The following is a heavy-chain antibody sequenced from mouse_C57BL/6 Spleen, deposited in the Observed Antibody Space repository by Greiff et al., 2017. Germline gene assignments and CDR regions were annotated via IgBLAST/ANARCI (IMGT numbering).Heavy chain of an antibody. V-gene: IGHV1-50*01. Sequence: QVQLQQSGPELVKPGASVKLSCKASGYTFTSYSMPWVKQRPGQGLEWIGDIDPSDSYTNYNENVKGQATLSVDTASSTAYMQLSSLTSEDSAVYYCASYDYHYYAMDYWGQGTSVAVSS. J-gene: IGHJ4*01. D-gene: IGHD2-12*01. CDR2: IDPSDSYT. CDR1: GYTFTSYS. CDR3: ASYDYHYYAMDY.